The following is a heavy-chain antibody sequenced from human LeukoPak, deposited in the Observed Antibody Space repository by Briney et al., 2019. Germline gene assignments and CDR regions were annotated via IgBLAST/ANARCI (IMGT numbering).Heavy chain of an antibody. CDR1: GGSINTGDYY. Sequence: PSETLSLTCSVSGGSINTGDYYWSWIRQHPGKGLEWIGCIYYSGSPYYNPSLKSRLTISVDTSKNQFSLKLSSVTAADTAVYYCARKRFIAAGGFDPWGQGTLVTVSS. V-gene: IGHV4-31*03. CDR2: IYYSGSP. J-gene: IGHJ5*02. CDR3: ARKRFIAAGGFDP. D-gene: IGHD6-6*01.